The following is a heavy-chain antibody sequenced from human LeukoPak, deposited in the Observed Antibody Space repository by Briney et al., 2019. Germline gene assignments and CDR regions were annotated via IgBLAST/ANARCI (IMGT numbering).Heavy chain of an antibody. Sequence: ASVKVSCKASGYTFTVYYMHWVQQDPGQGLKWMGWINPNSGGTNYAQKFQGRVTMTRDTSISTAYMELSRLRSDDTAVYYCARGSGYGDYPFDYWGQGTLVTVSS. CDR3: ARGSGYGDYPFDY. D-gene: IGHD4-17*01. V-gene: IGHV1-2*02. CDR2: INPNSGGT. J-gene: IGHJ4*02. CDR1: GYTFTVYY.